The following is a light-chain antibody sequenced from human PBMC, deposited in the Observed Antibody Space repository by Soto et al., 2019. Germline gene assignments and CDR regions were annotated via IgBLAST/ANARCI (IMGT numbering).Light chain of an antibody. J-gene: IGKJ2*01. CDR2: GAS. CDR3: QQYGSSPGT. V-gene: IGKV3-20*01. CDR1: QDVKNNY. Sequence: DIVLTQSPGTLSLSPGERATLSCRASQDVKNNYLAWYQQKPGQPPRLLIRGASSRAAGLPDRFSGSGSGTAITLTINRLEPEDFAVYYCQQYGSSPGTFGQGTKLEI.